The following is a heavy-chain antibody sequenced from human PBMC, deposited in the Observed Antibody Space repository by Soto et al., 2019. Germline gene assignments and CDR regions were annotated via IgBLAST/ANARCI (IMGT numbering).Heavy chain of an antibody. J-gene: IGHJ4*02. D-gene: IGHD3-9*01. V-gene: IGHV3-7*01. CDR3: ARDEGYDILTGYYSPQRFDY. CDR1: GFTFSSYS. CDR2: IKRDGSEK. Sequence: PGGSLRLSCAASGFTFSSYSMNWVRQAPGKGLEWVANIKRDGSEKNFVDSVKGRFTISRDNAKNSLYLQVNSLRAEDTAVYYCARDEGYDILTGYYSPQRFDYWGQGTLVTVSS.